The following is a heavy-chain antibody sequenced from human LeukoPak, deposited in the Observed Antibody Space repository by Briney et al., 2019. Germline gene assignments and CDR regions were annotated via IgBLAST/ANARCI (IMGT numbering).Heavy chain of an antibody. CDR1: GFTFSSYE. CDR3: ARARYSYDV. D-gene: IGHD5-18*01. Sequence: GGSLRLSCAASGFTFSSYEMNWVRQAPGKGLEWVSYISSSGSTIYYADSVKGRFTISRDNAKNSLYLQMNSLRAEDTAVYYCARARYSYDVWGQGTLVTVSS. J-gene: IGHJ4*02. V-gene: IGHV3-48*03. CDR2: ISSSGSTI.